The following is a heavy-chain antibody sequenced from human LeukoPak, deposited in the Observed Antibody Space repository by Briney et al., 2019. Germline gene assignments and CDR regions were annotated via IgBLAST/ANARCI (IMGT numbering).Heavy chain of an antibody. D-gene: IGHD2-8*01. CDR3: AKEKERMGFDY. V-gene: IGHV3-30*18. CDR1: GFTFSSYG. CDR2: ISYDGSNK. Sequence: PGGSLRLSCAASGFTFSSYGMHWVRQAPGKGLEWVAVISYDGSNKYYADSVKGRFTISRDNSKNTLYLQMNSLRAEDTAVYYCAKEKERMGFDYWGQGTLVTVSS. J-gene: IGHJ4*02.